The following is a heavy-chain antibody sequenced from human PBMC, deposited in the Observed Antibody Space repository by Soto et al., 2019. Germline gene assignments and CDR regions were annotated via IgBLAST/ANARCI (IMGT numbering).Heavy chain of an antibody. CDR2: IYFSGST. CDR3: ARAPHSYCSPWFEP. CDR1: GGSISSCVYY. J-gene: IGHJ5*02. D-gene: IGHD2-21*01. V-gene: IGHV4-30-4*01. Sequence: PSETLSLTCTVSGGSISSCVYYLSWIRQPPGKGMEWIGYIYFSGSTYYNPSLKSRVTISVHTSKCQFSLKLRSVFAADTAVYYCARAPHSYCSPWFEPWGQGTLVAV.